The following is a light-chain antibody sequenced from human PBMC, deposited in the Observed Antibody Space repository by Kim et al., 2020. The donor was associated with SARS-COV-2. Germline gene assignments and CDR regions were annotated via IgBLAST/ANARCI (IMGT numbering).Light chain of an antibody. CDR3: QAGCG. CDR2: QDS. Sequence: SYELTQPPSVSVSPGQTASITCSGDKLGDKYACWYQQKPGQSPVLVIYQDSKRPSGIPERFSGSNSGNTATLTISGTQAMDEADYYCQAGCGFSTGTLVT. J-gene: IGLJ1*01. V-gene: IGLV3-1*01. CDR1: KLGDKY.